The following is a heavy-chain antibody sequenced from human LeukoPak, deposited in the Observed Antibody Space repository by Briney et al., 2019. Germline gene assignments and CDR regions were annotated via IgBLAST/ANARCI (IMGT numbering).Heavy chain of an antibody. CDR1: GFTFRSYA. D-gene: IGHD6-19*01. CDR3: ARGAYSSGWTTFDY. J-gene: IGHJ4*02. CDR2: ISYDGSIK. Sequence: GRSLRLSCAASGFTFRSYAMHWVRQAPGKGLVWVALISYDGSIKSYADSVKGRFTISRDNSKNTLYVQMISLRTDDTAVYYCARGAYSSGWTTFDYWGQGILVTVSS. V-gene: IGHV3-30*04.